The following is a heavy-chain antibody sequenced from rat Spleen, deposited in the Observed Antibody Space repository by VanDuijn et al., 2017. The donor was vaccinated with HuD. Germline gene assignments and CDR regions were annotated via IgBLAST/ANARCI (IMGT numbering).Heavy chain of an antibody. CDR1: GFTFSDYY. D-gene: IGHD1-12*02. V-gene: IGHV5-22*01. J-gene: IGHJ4*01. CDR3: ATDGYYYGTYYSVYVVDA. CDR2: ITYEGSST. Sequence: EVQLVESGGGLVQPGRSLKLSCVASGFTFSDYYMAWVRQAPKKGLEWVEYITYEGSSTYYGDSVKGRFTISRDTEKNTLYLQMNSLRSEDSATYYCATDGYYYGTYYSVYVVDAWSQGASVTVSS.